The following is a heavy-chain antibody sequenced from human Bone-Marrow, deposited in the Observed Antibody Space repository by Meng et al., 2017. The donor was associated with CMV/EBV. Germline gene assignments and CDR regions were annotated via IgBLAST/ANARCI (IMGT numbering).Heavy chain of an antibody. CDR2: ISGSGGST. V-gene: IGHV3-23*01. Sequence: GESLKISCAASGFTFSSYAMSWVRQAPGKGLEWVSAISGSGGSTYYADSVKGRFTISRDNSKNTLYLQMNSLRAEDTAVYYCAKDPLRRITIFGVAMRGYYVDYWGQGTLVTVSS. CDR3: AKDPLRRITIFGVAMRGYYVDY. D-gene: IGHD3-3*01. CDR1: GFTFSSYA. J-gene: IGHJ4*02.